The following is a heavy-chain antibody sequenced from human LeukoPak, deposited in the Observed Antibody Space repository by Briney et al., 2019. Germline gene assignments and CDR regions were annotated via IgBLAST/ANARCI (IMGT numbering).Heavy chain of an antibody. D-gene: IGHD2-2*02. J-gene: IGHJ4*02. CDR2: ITTSGDT. CDR1: GFMFNAYD. V-gene: IGHV3-13*04. Sequence: GGSLRLSCAASGFMFNAYDMHWVRQPPGKGLEWVSKITTSGDTHYPDSVKGRFTISRENANVSLYLQMNNLRVGDTAVYYCARDLDCSSTSCYTAPPRFDYWGQGTLVTVSS. CDR3: ARDLDCSSTSCYTAPPRFDY.